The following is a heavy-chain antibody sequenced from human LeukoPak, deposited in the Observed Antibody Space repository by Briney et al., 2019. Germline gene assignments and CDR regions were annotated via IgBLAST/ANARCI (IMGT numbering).Heavy chain of an antibody. D-gene: IGHD3-10*01. CDR1: GFTFSSYS. J-gene: IGHJ4*02. V-gene: IGHV3-21*01. CDR2: ISSSSSYI. CDR3: ARVVRGSHYFDY. Sequence: GGSLRLSCAASGFTFSSYSMNWVRQAPGKGLEWVSSISSSSSYIYYADSVKGRFTISRDNAKNSLYLQMNSLRAEDTAVYYCARVVRGSHYFDYWGQGTLVTVSS.